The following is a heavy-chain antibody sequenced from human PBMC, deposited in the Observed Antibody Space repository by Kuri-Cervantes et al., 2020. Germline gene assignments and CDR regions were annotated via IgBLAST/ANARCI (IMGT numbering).Heavy chain of an antibody. D-gene: IGHD3-22*01. V-gene: IGHV1-46*01. CDR3: ARAGYYDSSGYCVWFDP. Sequence: ASVKVSCKASGYTFTSYYMHWVRQAPGQGLEWMGIINPSGGSTNYAQKFQGRVTMTRDTSISTAYMELSRLRSDDTAVYYCARAGYYDSSGYCVWFDPWGQGTLVTVSS. CDR2: INPSGGST. J-gene: IGHJ5*02. CDR1: GYTFTSYY.